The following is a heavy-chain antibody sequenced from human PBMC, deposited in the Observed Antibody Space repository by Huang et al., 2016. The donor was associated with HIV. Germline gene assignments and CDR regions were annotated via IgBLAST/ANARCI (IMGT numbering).Heavy chain of an antibody. J-gene: IGHJ6*03. CDR1: GFSFTSYD. CDR2: VSVDGNEK. Sequence: QGQLVESGGGVVQPGRSLRLSCAASGFSFTSYDMQWVRQAPGKGLAWVSFVSVDGNEKAYADSVKGRFTISRDNAKNALYLQMNSLRPGDTAVYFCLPAGHVSHYYYMDVWGRGTTVFVSS. V-gene: IGHV3-30*03. CDR3: LPAGHVSHYYYMDV.